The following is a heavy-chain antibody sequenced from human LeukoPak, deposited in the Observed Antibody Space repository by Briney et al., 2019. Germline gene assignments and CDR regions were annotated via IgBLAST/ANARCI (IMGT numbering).Heavy chain of an antibody. J-gene: IGHJ6*03. D-gene: IGHD6-6*01. V-gene: IGHV1-46*01. CDR3: ASLSIAATSYYYYMDV. CDR1: GYTFTSYY. CDR2: INPSGGST. Sequence: ASVKVSCKASGYTFTSYYMHWVRQAPGQGLEWMGIINPSGGSTSYAQKFQGRVTITTDESTSTAYMELSSLRSEDTAVYYCASLSIAATSYYYYMDVWGKGTTVTVSS.